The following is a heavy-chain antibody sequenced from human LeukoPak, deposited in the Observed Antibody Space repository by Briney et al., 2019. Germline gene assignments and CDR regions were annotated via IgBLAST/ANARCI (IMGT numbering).Heavy chain of an antibody. CDR1: GGSFSGYY. J-gene: IGHJ4*02. V-gene: IGHV4-34*01. D-gene: IGHD3-10*01. Sequence: PSETLSLTCAVYGGSFSGYYWSWIRQPPGKGLEWIGEINHSGSTNYNPSLKSRVTISVDTSKNQFSLKLSSVTAADTAVYYCWFGELEGAYYFDYWGQGTLVTVSS. CDR2: INHSGST. CDR3: WFGELEGAYYFDY.